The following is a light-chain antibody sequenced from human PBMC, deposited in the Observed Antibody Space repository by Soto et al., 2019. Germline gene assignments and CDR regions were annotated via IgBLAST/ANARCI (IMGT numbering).Light chain of an antibody. CDR2: EVN. J-gene: IGLJ3*02. CDR1: SSDTGSYNL. CDR3: CSYAGGRTFVV. V-gene: IGLV2-23*02. Sequence: QSVLSQPASVSGSPGQSVTISCTGTSSDTGSYNLVSWYHHHPGQAPKLVIYEVNKRPSVDSNRFSGSKSGNTASLTIAGLQPEDEGEYYCCSYAGGRTFVVFGGGTKLTVL.